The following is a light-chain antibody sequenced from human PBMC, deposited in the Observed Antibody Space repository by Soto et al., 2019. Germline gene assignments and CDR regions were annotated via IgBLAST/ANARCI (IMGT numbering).Light chain of an antibody. Sequence: QSALTQPASVSGSPGLSIAISCTGTSSDVGGYNSVSWYQQHPGKAPKLMIYDVSNRPSGVSNRFSGSKSGNTASLTISGLQAEDECDYYCSSYTTSGSYVFGTGTKLTVL. V-gene: IGLV2-14*01. CDR2: DVS. CDR1: SSDVGGYNS. CDR3: SSYTTSGSYV. J-gene: IGLJ1*01.